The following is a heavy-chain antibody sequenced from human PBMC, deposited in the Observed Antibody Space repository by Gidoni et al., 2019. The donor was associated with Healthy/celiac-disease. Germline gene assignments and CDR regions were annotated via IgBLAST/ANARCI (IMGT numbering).Heavy chain of an antibody. CDR1: GGSFSGYY. Sequence: QVQLQQWGAGLLKPSETLSLTCAVSGGSFSGYYWSWIRQPPGKGLEWIGEINHSGSTNYNPSLKSRVTISVDTSKNQFSLKLSSVTAADTAVYYCAGPPRLLPDAFDIWGQGTMVTVSS. CDR2: INHSGST. CDR3: AGPPRLLPDAFDI. J-gene: IGHJ3*02. V-gene: IGHV4-34*01. D-gene: IGHD2-15*01.